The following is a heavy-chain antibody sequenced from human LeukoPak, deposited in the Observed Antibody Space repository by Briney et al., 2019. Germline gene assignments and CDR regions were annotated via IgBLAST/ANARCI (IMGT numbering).Heavy chain of an antibody. CDR1: GGSFSGYY. J-gene: IGHJ4*02. V-gene: IGHV4-34*01. Sequence: SETLSLTCAVYGGSFSGYYWSWIRQPPGKGLEWIGEINHSGSTNYNPSLKSRVTISVDTSKNQFSLKLSSVTAADTAVYYCARGPHRAIGRFDYWGQGTLVTVSS. CDR3: ARGPHRAIGRFDY. CDR2: INHSGST.